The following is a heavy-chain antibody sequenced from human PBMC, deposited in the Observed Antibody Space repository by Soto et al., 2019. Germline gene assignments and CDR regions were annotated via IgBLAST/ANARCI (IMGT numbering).Heavy chain of an antibody. Sequence: QVQLVQSGAEEKKPGASVKISCKASGYTFTSYAMHWVRQAPGQRLEWMGWINAGNGNTKYSQRFQGRVTITRHTSASTAYMELSSLRSEDTAVYYCASADGVGFVGPWGQGTLVTVSS. D-gene: IGHD2-2*01. CDR3: ASADGVGFVGP. CDR1: GYTFTSYA. V-gene: IGHV1-3*05. CDR2: INAGNGNT. J-gene: IGHJ5*02.